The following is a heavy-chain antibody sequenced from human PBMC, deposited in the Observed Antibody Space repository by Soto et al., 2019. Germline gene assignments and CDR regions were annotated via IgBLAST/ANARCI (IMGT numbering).Heavy chain of an antibody. D-gene: IGHD6-13*01. CDR3: ATHVQGRIAAAGSFDY. J-gene: IGHJ4*02. CDR2: IYYSGST. CDR1: GVSISSSSYY. Sequence: KAXESLALACAVSGVSISSSSYYGGWIRQPPGKGLEWIGSIYYSGSTYYNPSLKSRVTISVDTSKNQFSLKLSSVTAADTAVYYCATHVQGRIAAAGSFDYWGQGTLVTVYS. V-gene: IGHV4-39*01.